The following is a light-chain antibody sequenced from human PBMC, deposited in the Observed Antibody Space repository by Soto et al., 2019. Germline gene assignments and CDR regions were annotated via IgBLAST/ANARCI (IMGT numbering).Light chain of an antibody. CDR3: QQYNSYPRT. CDR1: QDIGSS. CDR2: AAS. J-gene: IGKJ1*01. V-gene: IGKV1-16*01. Sequence: DIQMTQSPSSLSVSVGDRVTITCRASQDIGSSLGWFQQKPGKAPKSLIYAASTLQVGVPSRFSSSGSGTDFMLTISSLQPEDFATYYCQQYNSYPRTFGQGTKVEIK.